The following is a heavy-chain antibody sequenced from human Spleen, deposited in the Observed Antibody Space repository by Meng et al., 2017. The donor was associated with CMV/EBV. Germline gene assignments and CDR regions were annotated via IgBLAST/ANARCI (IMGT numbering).Heavy chain of an antibody. Sequence: QLHLHEWGAGLLKPSETLSLTCAVYGGPFSGYYWSWIRQPPGKGLEWIGEINHSGSTNYNPSLKSRVTISVDTSKNQFSLKLSSVTAADTAVYYCARGGYYYSSGWYSDYWGQGTLVTVSS. J-gene: IGHJ4*02. CDR1: GGPFSGYY. D-gene: IGHD6-19*01. CDR3: ARGGYYYSSGWYSDY. CDR2: INHSGST. V-gene: IGHV4-34*01.